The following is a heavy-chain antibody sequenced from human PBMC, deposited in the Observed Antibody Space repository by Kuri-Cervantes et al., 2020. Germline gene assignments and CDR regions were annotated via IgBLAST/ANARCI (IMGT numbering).Heavy chain of an antibody. D-gene: IGHD6-13*01. J-gene: IGHJ5*02. CDR2: IYYSGST. Sequence: SETLSPTCTVSGGSISSYYWSWIRQPPGKGLEWIGYIYYSGSTNYNPSLKSRVTISVDTSKNQFSLKLSSVTAADTAVYYCARLSAAAGTLGWFDPWGQGTLVTVSS. CDR1: GGSISSYY. V-gene: IGHV4-59*08. CDR3: ARLSAAAGTLGWFDP.